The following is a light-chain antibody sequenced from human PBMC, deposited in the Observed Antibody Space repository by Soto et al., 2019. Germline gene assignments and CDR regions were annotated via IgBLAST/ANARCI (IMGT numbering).Light chain of an antibody. CDR1: QSISSY. Sequence: DIQMTESPSSLSASVGDRVTITCRASQSISSYLNWYQQKPGKAPKLLIYAASSLQSGVQSRFRGNGSGTDFTLTISSLQPEDFATYDCQQSYSTPQFTFAPGTKVDI. CDR2: AAS. V-gene: IGKV1-39*01. J-gene: IGKJ3*01. CDR3: QQSYSTPQFT.